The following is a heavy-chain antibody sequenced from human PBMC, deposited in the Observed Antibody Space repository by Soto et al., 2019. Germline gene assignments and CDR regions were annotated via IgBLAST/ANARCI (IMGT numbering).Heavy chain of an antibody. CDR2: IFYSGST. CDR3: ARVQYSSSWDFDY. V-gene: IGHV4-61*01. Sequence: SETLSLTCTVSGGSVSSGSYSWSWIRQPPGKGLEWIGYIFYSGSTHYNPSLQSRVTISIDTSKNQFSLKLTSVTAADSAVYYCARVQYSSSWDFDYWGQGTLVTVSS. D-gene: IGHD6-13*01. CDR1: GGSVSSGSYS. J-gene: IGHJ4*02.